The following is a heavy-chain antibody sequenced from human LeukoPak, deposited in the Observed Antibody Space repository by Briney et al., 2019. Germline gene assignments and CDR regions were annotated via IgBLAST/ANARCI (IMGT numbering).Heavy chain of an antibody. D-gene: IGHD3-9*01. Sequence: PGGSLRFSCAASGFTFSSYAMSWVRQAPGKGLEWVSAISGSGGSTYYADSVKRRFTISRDNSKNTLYLQMNSLRAEDTAVYYCARPSPSPDYDILTGYLDYWGQGTLVTVSS. J-gene: IGHJ4*02. CDR3: ARPSPSPDYDILTGYLDY. V-gene: IGHV3-23*01. CDR1: GFTFSSYA. CDR2: ISGSGGST.